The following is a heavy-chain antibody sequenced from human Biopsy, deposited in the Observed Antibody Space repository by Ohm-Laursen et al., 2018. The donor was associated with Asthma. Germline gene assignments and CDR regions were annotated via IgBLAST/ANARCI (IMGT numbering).Heavy chain of an antibody. J-gene: IGHJ6*02. V-gene: IGHV3-30*03. CDR2: ISYDGSNK. Sequence: SLRLSCAASGFTFSRCGMHWVRQAPGKGLEWVAVISYDGSNKYYGDSVQGRFTISRDNSKNTLYLQMNSLRAEDTAVYYCASYEVVTSILPLDVWGQGTTVTVSS. CDR1: GFTFSRCG. D-gene: IGHD2-21*02. CDR3: ASYEVVTSILPLDV.